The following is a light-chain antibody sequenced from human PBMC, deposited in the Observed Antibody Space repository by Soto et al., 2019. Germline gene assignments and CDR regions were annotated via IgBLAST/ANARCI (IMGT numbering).Light chain of an antibody. CDR1: QSVSSY. Sequence: EIVMTQSPATLSVPPGGRATLSCRASQSVSSYLAWYQQRPGQPPRLLIYRASTRATGIPARFSGSGSGTEFSLTISSLQYEDFAVSYCQQYSTWPPRYTFGQGTKLEI. CDR3: QQYSTWPPRYT. V-gene: IGKV3-15*01. CDR2: RAS. J-gene: IGKJ2*01.